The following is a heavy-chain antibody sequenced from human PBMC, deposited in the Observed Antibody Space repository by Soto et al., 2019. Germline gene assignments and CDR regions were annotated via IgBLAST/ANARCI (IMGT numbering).Heavy chain of an antibody. V-gene: IGHV1-3*01. Sequence: ASVKVSCKASGYTVTNYAMHWVRLAPGQWLEWMGWINVANGNTSYSQNFQDRVTMTRNTSVSTVYMELSSLRSEDTAVYYCARGRGAARLFYYYYYMDVWGKGTTVTVSS. CDR2: INVANGNT. D-gene: IGHD6-6*01. CDR3: ARGRGAARLFYYYYYMDV. CDR1: GYTVTNYA. J-gene: IGHJ6*03.